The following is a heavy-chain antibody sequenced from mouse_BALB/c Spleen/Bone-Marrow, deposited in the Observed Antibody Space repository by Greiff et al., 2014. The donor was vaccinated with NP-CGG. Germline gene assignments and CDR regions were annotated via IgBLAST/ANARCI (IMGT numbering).Heavy chain of an antibody. J-gene: IGHJ1*01. CDR2: FAPGSGNT. D-gene: IGHD2-4*01. CDR1: GYTFTSYW. V-gene: IGHV1S41*01. Sequence: DLVKPGASVKLSCKASGYTFTSYWINWIKQRPGQGLEWIGRFAPGSGNTYYNEMFKGKATLTVDTSSSTAYIQRSSLSSEDSAVYFCARARSTVITTWYFDVWGAGTTSPPPQ. CDR3: ARARSTVITTWYFDV.